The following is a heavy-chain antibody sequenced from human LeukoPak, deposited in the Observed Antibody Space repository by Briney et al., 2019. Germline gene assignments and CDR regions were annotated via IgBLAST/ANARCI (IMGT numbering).Heavy chain of an antibody. CDR2: INHSGNT. D-gene: IGHD3-3*01. CDR3: ARGTYYDFWSSYYYYGMDV. Sequence: SETLSLTCAVYGGSFSGYYWTWIRQPPGRGLEWIGEINHSGNTNYIPSLKSRLTISADTSKNHFSLKLSSVTAADTAVYYCARGTYYDFWSSYYYYGMDVWGQGTTVTVSS. V-gene: IGHV4-34*01. J-gene: IGHJ6*02. CDR1: GGSFSGYY.